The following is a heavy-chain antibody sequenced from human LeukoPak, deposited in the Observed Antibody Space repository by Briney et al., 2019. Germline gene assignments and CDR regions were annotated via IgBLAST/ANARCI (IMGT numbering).Heavy chain of an antibody. CDR2: ISWNSGSI. D-gene: IGHD1-1*01. CDR3: AKARRTYYFDY. Sequence: GGSLRLSCAASGFTFDDYAMHWVRQAPGKGLGWVSGISWNSGSIGYADSVKGRFTISRDNAKNSLYLQMNSLRAEDTALYYCAKARRTYYFDYWGQGTLVTVSS. V-gene: IGHV3-9*01. J-gene: IGHJ4*02. CDR1: GFTFDDYA.